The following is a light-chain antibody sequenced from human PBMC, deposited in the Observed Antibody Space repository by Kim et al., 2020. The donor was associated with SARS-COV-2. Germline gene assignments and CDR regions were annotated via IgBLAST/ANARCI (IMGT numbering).Light chain of an antibody. V-gene: IGKV3-15*01. CDR1: QSLGIN. Sequence: GAPGERATLACRASQSLGINLAWYQQRPGQAPRLLIYGASTRATDIAARFSGSGSGTEFTLTISSLQPEDFAVYYCQQYNKWPPNTFAQGTKLEI. CDR2: GAS. CDR3: QQYNKWPPNT. J-gene: IGKJ2*01.